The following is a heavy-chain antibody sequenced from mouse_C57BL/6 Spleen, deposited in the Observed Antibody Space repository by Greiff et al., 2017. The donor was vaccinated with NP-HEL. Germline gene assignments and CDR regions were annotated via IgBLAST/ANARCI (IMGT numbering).Heavy chain of an antibody. D-gene: IGHD3-2*02. CDR2: INYDGGST. CDR3: GGPESSGLPDY. V-gene: IGHV5-16*01. CDR1: GFTFSDYY. J-gene: IGHJ2*01. Sequence: DVQLVESEGGLVQPGSSMKLSCTASGFTFSDYYMTWVRQVQGKGLEWVANINYDGGSTYYLDSLKSRFTISRDNAKSIPYLQMRSLKSEYTAAYYCGGPESSGLPDYWGQGTTLTVSS.